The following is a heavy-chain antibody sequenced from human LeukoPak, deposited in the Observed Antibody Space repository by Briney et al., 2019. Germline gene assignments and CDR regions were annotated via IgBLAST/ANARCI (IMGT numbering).Heavy chain of an antibody. CDR3: ARDCSSTSCWGAFDI. D-gene: IGHD2-2*01. CDR1: GYTFTSYG. V-gene: IGHV1-18*01. Sequence: APVKVSCKASGYTFTSYGISWVRQAPGQGLEWMGWISAYNGNTNYAQKLQGRVTMTTDTSTSTAYMELRSLRSDDTAVYYCARDCSSTSCWGAFDIWGQGTMVTVSS. J-gene: IGHJ3*02. CDR2: ISAYNGNT.